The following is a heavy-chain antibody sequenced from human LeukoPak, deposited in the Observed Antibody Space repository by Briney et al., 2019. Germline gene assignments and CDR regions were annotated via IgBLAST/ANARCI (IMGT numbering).Heavy chain of an antibody. CDR2: IYPGDSDT. CDR3: AMGPNGDYYGSGSLH. Sequence: GESLKISCKGSGYSFTSYWIGWVRQMSGKGLEWMGNIYPGDSDTRYSPSFQGQVTISADKSISTAYLQWSSLKASDTAMYYCAMGPNGDYYGSGSLHWGQGTLVTVSS. J-gene: IGHJ4*02. CDR1: GYSFTSYW. V-gene: IGHV5-51*01. D-gene: IGHD3-10*01.